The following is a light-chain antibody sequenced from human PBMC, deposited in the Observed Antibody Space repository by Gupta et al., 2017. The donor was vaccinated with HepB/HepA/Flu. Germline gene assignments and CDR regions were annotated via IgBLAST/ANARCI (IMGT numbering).Light chain of an antibody. J-gene: IGLJ1*01. CDR1: NIGSKS. CDR2: DDS. V-gene: IGLV3-21*03. Sequence: SYVLTPPPSVSVAPGTTARITCGGNNIGSKSVHWYQQKPGQAPVLVVYDDSDRPSGIPERFSGSNSGNTATMTISRVEAGDEADYYCQVGDSSSDNYVFGTGTKVTVL. CDR3: QVGDSSSDNYV.